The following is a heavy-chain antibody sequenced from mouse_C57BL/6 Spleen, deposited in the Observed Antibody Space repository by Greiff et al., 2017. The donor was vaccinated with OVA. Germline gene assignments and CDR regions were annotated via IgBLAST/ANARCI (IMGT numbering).Heavy chain of an antibody. CDR1: GFTFSDYY. CDR3: ARQDNYVFDY. J-gene: IGHJ2*01. Sequence: EVMLVESGGGLVQPGGSLKLSCAASGFTFSDYYMYWFRQTPEKRLEWVAFISYGGGNTYYPDTVKGRFTVSRDNAKNTLFLQMSRLKSEDTAMYYCARQDNYVFDYWGQGTTLTVSS. CDR2: ISYGGGNT. D-gene: IGHD1-3*01. V-gene: IGHV5-12*01.